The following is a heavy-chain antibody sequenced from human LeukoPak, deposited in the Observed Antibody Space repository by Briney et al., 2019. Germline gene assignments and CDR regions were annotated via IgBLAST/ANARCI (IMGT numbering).Heavy chain of an antibody. J-gene: IGHJ4*02. CDR1: GGSISNYY. D-gene: IGHD3-22*01. CDR3: ARVKTMIVVVTLFDY. V-gene: IGHV4-59*01. Sequence: PSETLSLTCTVSGGSISNYYWSWIRQPPGKGLEWIAYINYSGSTNYSPSLKSRVTISVDTSKNHFSLTLSSVTAADTAVYYCARVKTMIVVVTLFDYWGQGTLVTVSS. CDR2: INYSGST.